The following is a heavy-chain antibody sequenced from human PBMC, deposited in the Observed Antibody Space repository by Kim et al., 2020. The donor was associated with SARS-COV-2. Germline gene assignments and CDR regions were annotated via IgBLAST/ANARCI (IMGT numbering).Heavy chain of an antibody. V-gene: IGHV3-33*01. Sequence: GGSLRLSCAASGFTFSSYGMHWVRQAPGKGLEWVAVMWYDGSNKYYADSVKGRFTISRDNSKNTLYLQMNSLRAEDTAVYYCARVTMVRGVITRVDWYFDLWGRGTLVTVSS. D-gene: IGHD3-10*01. J-gene: IGHJ2*01. CDR2: MWYDGSNK. CDR3: ARVTMVRGVITRVDWYFDL. CDR1: GFTFSSYG.